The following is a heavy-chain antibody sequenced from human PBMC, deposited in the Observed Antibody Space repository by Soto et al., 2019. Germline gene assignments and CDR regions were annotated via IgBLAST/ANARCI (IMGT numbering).Heavy chain of an antibody. V-gene: IGHV3-48*03. J-gene: IGHJ6*01. D-gene: IGHD3-16*01. CDR3: ASHGDYYYGMDV. CDR1: VFTFSSYE. Sequence: SLRLSCASSVFTFSSYEMNCVRQAPGKGLEWVSYISSSGSTIYYADSVKGRFTISRDNAKNSLYLQMNSLRAEDTAVYYCASHGDYYYGMDVWGQGTTVNVSS. CDR2: ISSSGSTI.